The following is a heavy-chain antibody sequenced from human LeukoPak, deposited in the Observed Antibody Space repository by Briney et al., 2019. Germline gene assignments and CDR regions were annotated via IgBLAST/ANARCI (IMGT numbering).Heavy chain of an antibody. D-gene: IGHD5-12*01. CDR1: GFTFSNCW. V-gene: IGHV3-7*01. CDR2: INRDGGVR. CDR3: ARDPGYSSFDY. Sequence: GGSLRLSCAVSGFTFSNCWVTWVRQTPGKGLEFVANINRDGGVRIYVDSVKGRFTISRDNAKNSLYLQMSSLRVDDTAIYYCARDPGYSSFDYWGQGTLVTVSS. J-gene: IGHJ4*02.